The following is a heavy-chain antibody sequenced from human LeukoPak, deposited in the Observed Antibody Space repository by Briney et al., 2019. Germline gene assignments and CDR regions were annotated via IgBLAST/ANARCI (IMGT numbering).Heavy chain of an antibody. CDR2: IIPIFGTT. J-gene: IGHJ4*02. CDR1: GGTFSSYA. V-gene: IGHV1-69*13. D-gene: IGHD3-10*01. CDR3: ARGHYYYGSGSYEPLYLYFDY. Sequence: ASVKVSCKASGGTFSSYAFSWVRQAPGQGLEWMGGIIPIFGTTNYARRFQGRVTITADESTSTAYMELSSLRSEDTAVYYCARGHYYYGSGSYEPLYLYFDYWGQGTLVTVSS.